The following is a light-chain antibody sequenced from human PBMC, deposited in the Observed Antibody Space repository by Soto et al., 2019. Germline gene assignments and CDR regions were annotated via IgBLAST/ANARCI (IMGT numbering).Light chain of an antibody. CDR2: EVS. CDR1: SSDFGSYNR. CDR3: SLYTTDSTYV. J-gene: IGLJ1*01. Sequence: QSVLTQPPSGSGSPGQSVTISCTGTSSDFGSYNRVSWYQRPPGTGPKLMIYEVSNRPSGVPDRFSGSKSGNTASLTISGLQAEDEAEYYCSLYTTDSTYVFGTGTKVTVL. V-gene: IGLV2-18*01.